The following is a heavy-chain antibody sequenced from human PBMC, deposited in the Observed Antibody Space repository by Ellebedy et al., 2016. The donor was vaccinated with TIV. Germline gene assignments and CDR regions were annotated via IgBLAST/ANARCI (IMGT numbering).Heavy chain of an antibody. J-gene: IGHJ6*02. CDR2: ISAYNGNT. V-gene: IGHV1-18*01. CDR1: GYTFTSYG. D-gene: IGHD6-6*01. Sequence: AASVKVSCKASGYTFTSYGISWVRQAPGQGLEWMGWISAYNGNTNYAQKLQGRVTMTTDTSTSTAYMELRSLRSDDTAVYYCARDMVSIAARHGMDVWGQGTTVTVSS. CDR3: ARDMVSIAARHGMDV.